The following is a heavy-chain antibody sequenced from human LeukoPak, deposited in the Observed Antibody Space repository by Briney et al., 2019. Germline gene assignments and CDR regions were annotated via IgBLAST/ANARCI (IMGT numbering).Heavy chain of an antibody. CDR2: IWYDGSNK. Sequence: PGRSLRLSCAASGFTFSSYGMHWVRQAPGKGLEWVAVIWYDGSNKYYADSVKGRFTISRDNSKNTLYLQMNSLRAKDTAVYYCARGQVCSGGSCYVFYYGMDVWGQGTTVTVSS. CDR3: ARGQVCSGGSCYVFYYGMDV. CDR1: GFTFSSYG. J-gene: IGHJ6*02. V-gene: IGHV3-33*01. D-gene: IGHD2-15*01.